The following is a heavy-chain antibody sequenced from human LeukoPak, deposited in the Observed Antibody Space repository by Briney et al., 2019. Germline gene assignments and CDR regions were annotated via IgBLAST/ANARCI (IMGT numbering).Heavy chain of an antibody. D-gene: IGHD2-2*01. CDR3: ARGHQLPGANWFDP. J-gene: IGHJ5*02. V-gene: IGHV3-13*01. CDR2: IGTAGDT. Sequence: GGSLRLSCAASGFTFKSYDMHWVRQATGKGLEWVSAIGTAGDTYYPGSVKGRFTISRENAKNSLYLQMSSLRAENTAVYYCARGHQLPGANWFDPWGQGTLVTVSS. CDR1: GFTFKSYD.